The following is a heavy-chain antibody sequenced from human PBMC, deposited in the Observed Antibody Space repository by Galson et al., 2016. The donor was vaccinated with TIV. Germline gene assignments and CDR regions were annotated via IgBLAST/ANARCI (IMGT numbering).Heavy chain of an antibody. Sequence: SLRLSCAASGFTFSDAWMTWVRQAPGKGLEWVGRIKSKAAGGATDYGAPVKGRFTISRDDSGSTLYLQMNSLKTEDTALYFRVRDRPSEDYYGDWGQGALVTVSS. CDR3: VRDRPSEDYYGD. CDR2: IKSKAAGGAT. CDR1: GFTFSDAW. D-gene: IGHD2-15*01. V-gene: IGHV3-15*05. J-gene: IGHJ4*02.